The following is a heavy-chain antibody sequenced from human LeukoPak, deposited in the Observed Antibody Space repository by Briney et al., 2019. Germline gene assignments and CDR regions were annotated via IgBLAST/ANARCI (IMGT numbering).Heavy chain of an antibody. CDR3: AEGYCSSTSRLGAFDI. D-gene: IGHD2-2*01. J-gene: IGHJ3*02. CDR1: GGSFSGYY. CDR2: INHSGST. V-gene: IGHV4-34*01. Sequence: TSETLSLTCAVYGGSFSGYYWSWIRQPPGKGLEWIGEINHSGSTNYNPSLKSRVTISVDTSKNQFSLKLSSVTAADTAVYYCAEGYCSSTSRLGAFDIWGQGTMVTVSS.